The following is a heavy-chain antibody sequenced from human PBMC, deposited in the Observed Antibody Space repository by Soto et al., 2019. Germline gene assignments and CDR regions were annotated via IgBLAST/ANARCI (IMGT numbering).Heavy chain of an antibody. J-gene: IGHJ4*02. CDR3: ARAGIVVVPAAPDY. D-gene: IGHD2-2*01. V-gene: IGHV3-21*01. Sequence: GESLKISCAASGFTFSSYSMNWVRQAPGKGLEWVSSISSSSSYIYYADSVKGRFTISRDNAKNSLYLQMNSLRAEDTAVYYCARAGIVVVPAAPDYWGQGTLVTVSS. CDR2: ISSSSSYI. CDR1: GFTFSSYS.